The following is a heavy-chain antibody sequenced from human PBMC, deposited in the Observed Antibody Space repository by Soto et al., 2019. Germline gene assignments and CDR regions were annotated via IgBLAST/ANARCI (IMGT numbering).Heavy chain of an antibody. CDR1: GFTFSSYW. CDR3: AREASDYDILNGRLEY. CDR2: IKQDGSEK. V-gene: IGHV3-7*01. J-gene: IGHJ4*02. Sequence: PGGSLRLSCAASGFTFSSYWMSWVRQAPGKGLEWVANIKQDGSEKYYVDSVKGRFTISRDNAKNSLYLQMNSLRAEDTAVYYCAREASDYDILNGRLEYWCQGTLVTVSS. D-gene: IGHD3-9*01.